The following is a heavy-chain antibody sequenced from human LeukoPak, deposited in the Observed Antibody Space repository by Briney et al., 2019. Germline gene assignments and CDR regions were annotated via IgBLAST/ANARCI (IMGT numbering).Heavy chain of an antibody. V-gene: IGHV1-69*04. Sequence: SVKVSCKASGGTFSSYAISWVRQAPGQGLEWMGRIIPILGIANYAQKFQGRVTITADKSTSTAYMELSSLTSEDTAVYYCARARPTVKGYCSSTSCLGFDPWGQGTLVTVSS. CDR3: ARARPTVKGYCSSTSCLGFDP. J-gene: IGHJ5*02. CDR1: GGTFSSYA. CDR2: IIPILGIA. D-gene: IGHD2-2*01.